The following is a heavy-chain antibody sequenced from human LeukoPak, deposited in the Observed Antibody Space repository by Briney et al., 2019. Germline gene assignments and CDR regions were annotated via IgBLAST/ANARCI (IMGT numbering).Heavy chain of an antibody. CDR2: IYYSGSP. CDR1: GGSISSGDYY. V-gene: IGHV4-30-4*01. J-gene: IGHJ6*02. D-gene: IGHD1-26*01. CDR3: ARVLRPLDYGMDV. Sequence: PSETLSLTCTVSGGSISSGDYYWSWIRQPPGKGLEWIGYIYYSGSPYYNPSLKSRVTISVDTSKNQFSLKLSSVTAADTAVYYCARVLRPLDYGMDVWGQGTTVTVSS.